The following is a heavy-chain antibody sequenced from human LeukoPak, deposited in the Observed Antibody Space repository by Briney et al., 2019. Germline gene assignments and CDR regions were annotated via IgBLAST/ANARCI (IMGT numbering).Heavy chain of an antibody. D-gene: IGHD3-9*01. Sequence: SETLSLTCTVSGGSISSSSYYWGWIRQPPGKGLEWIGSIYYSGSTYYNPSLKSRVTISVDTSKNQFSLKLSSVTAADTAVYYCAALNYDILTGYSSLDYWGQGTLVTVSS. V-gene: IGHV4-39*01. CDR2: IYYSGST. J-gene: IGHJ4*02. CDR3: AALNYDILTGYSSLDY. CDR1: GGSISSSSYY.